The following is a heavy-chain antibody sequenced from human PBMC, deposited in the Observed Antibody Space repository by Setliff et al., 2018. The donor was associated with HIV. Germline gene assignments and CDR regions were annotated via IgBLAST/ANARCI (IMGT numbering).Heavy chain of an antibody. D-gene: IGHD6-13*01. CDR1: GYTFVGYY. CDR3: ATDPGYSSTWYSESFQH. J-gene: IGHJ1*01. Sequence: ASVKVSCKTSGYTFVGYYLHWVRQAPGQGLEWMGRINPKNGATNYAQKFQGRVTMTRDTSTNTAYMELTSLTSDDTATYYCATDPGYSSTWYSESFQHWGQGTVVTVSS. CDR2: INPKNGAT. V-gene: IGHV1-2*06.